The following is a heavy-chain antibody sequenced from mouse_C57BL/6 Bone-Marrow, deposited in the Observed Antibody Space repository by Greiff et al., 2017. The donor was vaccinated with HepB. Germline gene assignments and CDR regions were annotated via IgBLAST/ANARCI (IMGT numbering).Heavy chain of an antibody. CDR2: ISYDGSN. J-gene: IGHJ2*01. Sequence: EVQLQESGPGLVNPSQSLSLTCSVTGYSITSGYYWTWIRQFPGNKLEWMGYISYDGSNNYNPSLKNRISITRDTSKNQFLLKLNSVTTEDTATYYCSRDGWEGVYFDYWGQGATLTASS. D-gene: IGHD1-1*02. V-gene: IGHV3-6*01. CDR1: GYSITSGYY. CDR3: SRDGWEGVYFDY.